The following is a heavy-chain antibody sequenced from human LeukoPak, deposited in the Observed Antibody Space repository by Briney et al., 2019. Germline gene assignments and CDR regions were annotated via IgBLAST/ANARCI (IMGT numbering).Heavy chain of an antibody. D-gene: IGHD3-3*01. V-gene: IGHV3-48*03. CDR2: ISSSGSTI. CDR3: ARDPLGVVISYYYGMDV. J-gene: IGHJ6*02. CDR1: GFTFSSYE. Sequence: GGSLRLSCAASGFTFSSYEMNWVRQAPGRGLEWVSYISSSGSTIYYADSVKGRFTISRDNAKNSLYLQMNSLRAEDTAVYYCARDPLGVVISYYYGMDVWGQGTTVTVSS.